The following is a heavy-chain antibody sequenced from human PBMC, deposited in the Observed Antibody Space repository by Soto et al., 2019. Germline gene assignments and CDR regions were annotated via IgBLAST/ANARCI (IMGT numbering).Heavy chain of an antibody. V-gene: IGHV1-24*01. CDR2: FDPEDGET. CDR1: GYTLTDLS. CDR3: AAVIGSYGYSIDY. Sequence: ASVKVSCKVSGYTLTDLSMQWVRQAPGKGLEWMGGFDPEDGETIYAQKFQGRVTMTEDTATDTAYMELSSLRSEDTAVYYCAAVIGSYGYSIDYWGQGTLVTVSS. D-gene: IGHD5-18*01. J-gene: IGHJ4*02.